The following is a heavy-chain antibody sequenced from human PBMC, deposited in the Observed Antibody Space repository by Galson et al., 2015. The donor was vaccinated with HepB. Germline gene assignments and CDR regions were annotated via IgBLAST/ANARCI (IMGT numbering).Heavy chain of an antibody. V-gene: IGHV1-18*04. CDR2: ISAYNGNT. CDR3: ARDPMGDSSGWPYYYYGMDV. D-gene: IGHD6-19*01. Sequence: SVKVSCKASGYTFTSYGISWVRQAPGQGLEWMGWISAYNGNTNYAQKLQGRVTMTTDTSTSTAYMELRSLRSDDTAVYYCARDPMGDSSGWPYYYYGMDVWGQGTTVAVSS. J-gene: IGHJ6*02. CDR1: GYTFTSYG.